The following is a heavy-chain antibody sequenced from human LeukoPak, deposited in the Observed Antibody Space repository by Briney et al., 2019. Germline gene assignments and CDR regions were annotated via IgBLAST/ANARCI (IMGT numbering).Heavy chain of an antibody. D-gene: IGHD2-2*01. CDR1: GYTFTSYG. Sequence: GASVKVSCKASGYTFTSYGISWVRQAPGQGLEWMGWISAYNGNTNYAQKLQGRVTMTTDTSTSTAYMELRSLRSDDTAVYYCARDCSSTSCYWTNYYYCYGMDVWGQGTTVTVSS. CDR2: ISAYNGNT. V-gene: IGHV1-18*01. CDR3: ARDCSSTSCYWTNYYYCYGMDV. J-gene: IGHJ6*02.